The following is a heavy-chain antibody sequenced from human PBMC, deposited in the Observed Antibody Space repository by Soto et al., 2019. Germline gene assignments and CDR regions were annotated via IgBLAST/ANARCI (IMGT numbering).Heavy chain of an antibody. J-gene: IGHJ4*02. V-gene: IGHV4-4*07. Sequence: QVQLQESGPGLMKPSETLSLTCTVSGASITSSSYWSWIRQPAGKGLEWIGRFSLSGTTNYNPSLRSRVTMSADVSTNQFSLRLNSVTAADTALYYCARGMTPPGAPAWYYFDSWGQGTLVTVSS. CDR2: FSLSGTT. D-gene: IGHD2-8*02. CDR3: ARGMTPPGAPAWYYFDS. CDR1: GASITSSSY.